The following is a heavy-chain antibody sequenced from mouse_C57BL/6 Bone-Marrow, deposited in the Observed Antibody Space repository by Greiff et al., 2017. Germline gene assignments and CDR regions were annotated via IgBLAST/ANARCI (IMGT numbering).Heavy chain of an antibody. J-gene: IGHJ2*01. V-gene: IGHV1-85*01. Sequence: QVQLKQSGPELVKPGASVKLSCKASGYTFTSYDINWVKQRPGQGLEWIGWIYPRDGSTKYNEKLQGKATLTVDTSSSTASMELHSLTSEDSAVYFCVYGLYYFDYWGQGTTLTVSS. CDR1: GYTFTSYD. CDR3: VYGLYYFDY. CDR2: IYPRDGST. D-gene: IGHD1-1*01.